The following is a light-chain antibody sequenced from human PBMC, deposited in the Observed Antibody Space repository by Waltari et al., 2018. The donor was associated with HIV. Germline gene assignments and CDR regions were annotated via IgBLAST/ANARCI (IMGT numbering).Light chain of an antibody. CDR3: QKYNTAPYT. Sequence: DIQMTQYPSPLSVSVGDRVIITCRASQDISNNLAWYQQKPGTVPKLLIYAASTFQSGVPSRFSGSGSGTDFTLTIDSLQPEDIATYYCQKYNTAPYTFGQWTNLEI. J-gene: IGKJ2*01. CDR1: QDISNN. CDR2: AAS. V-gene: IGKV1-27*01.